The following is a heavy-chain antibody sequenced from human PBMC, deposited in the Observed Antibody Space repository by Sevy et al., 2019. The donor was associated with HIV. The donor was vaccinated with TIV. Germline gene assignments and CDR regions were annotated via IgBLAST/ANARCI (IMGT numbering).Heavy chain of an antibody. CDR2: ISSSGSTI. J-gene: IGHJ3*02. CDR1: GFTFSDYY. V-gene: IGHV3-11*01. CDR3: ARSDDSSGYYYRFDDAFDI. Sequence: GGSLRLSCAASGFTFSDYYMSWIRQAPGKGLEWVSYISSSGSTIHYADSVKGRFTISRDNAKNSLYLQMNSLRAEDTAVYYCARSDDSSGYYYRFDDAFDIWGQGTMVTVSS. D-gene: IGHD3-22*01.